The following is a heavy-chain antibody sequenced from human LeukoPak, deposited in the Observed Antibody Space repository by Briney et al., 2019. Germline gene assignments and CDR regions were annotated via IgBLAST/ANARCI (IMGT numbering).Heavy chain of an antibody. Sequence: GRSLRLSCAASGFTFSSYAMHWVRQAPGKGPEWVAVISYDGSNKYYADSVKGRFTISRDNSKNTLYLQMNSLRAEDTAVYYCARVSSGWYYDYWGQGTLVTVSS. CDR2: ISYDGSNK. CDR1: GFTFSSYA. CDR3: ARVSSGWYYDY. J-gene: IGHJ4*02. V-gene: IGHV3-30-3*01. D-gene: IGHD6-19*01.